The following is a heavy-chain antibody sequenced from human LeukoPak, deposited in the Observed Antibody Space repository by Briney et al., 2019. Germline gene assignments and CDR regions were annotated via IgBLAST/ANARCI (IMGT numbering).Heavy chain of an antibody. CDR2: ISSGGRTI. CDR3: ARNYYLDY. CDR1: GFPFSSYE. J-gene: IGHJ4*02. Sequence: GGSLRLSCAASGFPFSSYEMNWVRQAPGKGLEWVPYISSGGRTIYYADSVKGRFTISRDNAKNSLYLQMNSLRAEDTAVYYCARNYYLDYWGQGTLVTVSS. D-gene: IGHD1-7*01. V-gene: IGHV3-48*03.